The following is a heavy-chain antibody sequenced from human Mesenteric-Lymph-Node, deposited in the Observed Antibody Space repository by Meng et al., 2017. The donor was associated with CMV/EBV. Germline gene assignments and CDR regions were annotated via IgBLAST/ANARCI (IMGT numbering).Heavy chain of an antibody. V-gene: IGHV3-23*01. CDR1: GFTFSSYA. D-gene: IGHD2-2*01. CDR3: AKLDCSSTSCYHGYFDY. J-gene: IGHJ4*02. Sequence: GESLKISCAASGFTFSSYAMSWVRQAPGKGLEWVSAISGSGGSTYYADSVKGRFTISRDNSKNTLYLQKNSLRAEDTAVYYCAKLDCSSTSCYHGYFDYWGQGTLVTVSS. CDR2: ISGSGGST.